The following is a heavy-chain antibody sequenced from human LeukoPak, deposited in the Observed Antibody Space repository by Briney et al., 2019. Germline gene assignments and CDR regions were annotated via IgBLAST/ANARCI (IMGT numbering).Heavy chain of an antibody. Sequence: ASVKVSCKASGYTFTGYYMHWVRQAPGQGLEWMGWINPNSGGTNYAQKFQGRVTMTRDTSISTAYMELSRLRSDDTAVYYCARGFWVVPAVQDYWGQGNLVTVSS. J-gene: IGHJ4*02. V-gene: IGHV1-2*02. CDR2: INPNSGGT. D-gene: IGHD2-2*01. CDR1: GYTFTGYY. CDR3: ARGFWVVPAVQDY.